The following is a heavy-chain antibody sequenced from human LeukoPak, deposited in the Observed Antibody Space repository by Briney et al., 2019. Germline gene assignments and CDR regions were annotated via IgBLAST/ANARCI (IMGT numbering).Heavy chain of an antibody. Sequence: PSETLSLTCAVYGGSFSGYYWSWIRQPPGKGLEWIGEINHSGSTNYNPSLKSRVTISVDTSKNQFSLKLSSVTAADTAVYYCARGARPFYGSGSYYPPGVSHVPTYFDYWGQGTLVTVSS. D-gene: IGHD3-10*01. CDR3: ARGARPFYGSGSYYPPGVSHVPTYFDY. J-gene: IGHJ4*02. CDR2: INHSGST. CDR1: GGSFSGYY. V-gene: IGHV4-34*01.